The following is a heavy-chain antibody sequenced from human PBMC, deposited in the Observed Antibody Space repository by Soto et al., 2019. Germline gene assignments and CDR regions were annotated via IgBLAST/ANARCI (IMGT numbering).Heavy chain of an antibody. V-gene: IGHV3-30-3*01. D-gene: IGHD3-9*01. CDR2: ISFDGNII. CDR3: ARTFDTITYYFDY. J-gene: IGHJ4*02. CDR1: EFSFSSYA. Sequence: QVHLVESGGGVGQPGGSLRLACAASEFSFSSYAMHWIRQAPGKGLEWVAVISFDGNIIQYADSVKGRFIISRDNIKNTLYLQMNSLRGEDTAVYYCARTFDTITYYFDYWGQGTQGTGTS.